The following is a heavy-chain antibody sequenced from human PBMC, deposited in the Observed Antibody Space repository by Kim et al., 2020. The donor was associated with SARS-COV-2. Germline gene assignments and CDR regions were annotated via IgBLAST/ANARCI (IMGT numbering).Heavy chain of an antibody. J-gene: IGHJ6*03. D-gene: IGHD3-3*01. V-gene: IGHV3-48*02. CDR2: ISSSSSTV. CDR1: GFIVSSYS. CDR3: VRDPYFTIFGVAPPFCYSYSMDV. Sequence: GGSLRLSCVASGFIVSSYSMTWVRQAPGKGLEWVSYISSSSSTVYYADSVKGRFTISRDNAKNSLYLQMNSLRDEDTAVYYCVRDPYFTIFGVAPPFCYSYSMDVWGQGTTVTVSS.